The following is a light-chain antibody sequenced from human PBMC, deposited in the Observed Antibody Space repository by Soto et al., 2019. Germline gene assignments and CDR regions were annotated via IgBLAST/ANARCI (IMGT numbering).Light chain of an antibody. CDR2: DVN. CDR1: SSDVGGYNY. Sequence: SLLTQPRSVSGSPGQSVTISCTGTSSDVGGYNYVSWYQQHPGKAPKLMIYDVNKRPSGVPDRFSGSKSGNTASLTISGLQAEDEADYYCCSYAGSYTLVFGTGTKVTVL. J-gene: IGLJ1*01. CDR3: CSYAGSYTLV. V-gene: IGLV2-11*01.